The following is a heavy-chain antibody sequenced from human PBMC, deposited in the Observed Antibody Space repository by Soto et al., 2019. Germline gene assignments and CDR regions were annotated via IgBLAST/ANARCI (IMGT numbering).Heavy chain of an antibody. Sequence: GGSLRLSCAASGFTFSSSAMSWVRQAPGKGLEWVSIVSDSGDIKFYADSVKGRFTISRESSKNTIFLQMSSLRVEDTAVYYCAKGMTRARTTRYFDYWGQGALVTVSS. J-gene: IGHJ4*02. CDR2: VSDSGDIK. V-gene: IGHV3-23*01. CDR1: GFTFSSSA. D-gene: IGHD1-1*01. CDR3: AKGMTRARTTRYFDY.